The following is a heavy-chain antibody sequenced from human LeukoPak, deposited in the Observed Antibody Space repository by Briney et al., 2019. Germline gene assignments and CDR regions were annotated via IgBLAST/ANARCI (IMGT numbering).Heavy chain of an antibody. CDR2: INPNSGGT. CDR1: GYTFTGYY. Sequence: GASVKVSCKASGYTFTGYYMHWVRQAPGQGLEWMGWINPNSGGTNYAQKFQGRVTMTRDTSISTAYMELSRLRSDNTAVYYCASDGSQTGTRYGYYFDYWGQGTLVTVSS. CDR3: ASDGSQTGTRYGYYFDY. J-gene: IGHJ4*02. D-gene: IGHD1-7*01. V-gene: IGHV1-2*02.